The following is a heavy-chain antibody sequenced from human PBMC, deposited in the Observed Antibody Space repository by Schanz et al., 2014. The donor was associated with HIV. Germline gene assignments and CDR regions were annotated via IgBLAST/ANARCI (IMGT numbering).Heavy chain of an antibody. D-gene: IGHD2-21*02. J-gene: IGHJ6*02. V-gene: IGHV1-69*01. Sequence: QVQLVQSGAEVKKPGSSVKVSCKTLGGTFRTYAVSWVRQAPGQGLEWMGGIVPIFGTTNYAQRFQGRVSITADESTSTAYMELSGLGSEDTAVFYCTRAYCGADCSRFYYYGTDVWGQGTTVTVSS. CDR2: IVPIFGTT. CDR1: GGTFRTYA. CDR3: TRAYCGADCSRFYYYGTDV.